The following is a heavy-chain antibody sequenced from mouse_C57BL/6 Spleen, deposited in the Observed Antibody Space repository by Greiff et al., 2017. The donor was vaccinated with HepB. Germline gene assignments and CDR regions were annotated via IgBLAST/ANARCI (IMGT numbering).Heavy chain of an antibody. CDR2: IYPGSGST. CDR3: ARCWDLTGDAMDY. J-gene: IGHJ4*01. Sequence: QVQLNQPGAELVKPGASVKMSCKASGYTFTSYWITWVKQRPGQGLEWIGDIYPGSGSTNYNEKFKSKATLTVDTSSSTAYMQLSSLTSEDSAVYYCARCWDLTGDAMDYWGQGTSVTVSS. CDR1: GYTFTSYW. D-gene: IGHD4-1*01. V-gene: IGHV1-55*01.